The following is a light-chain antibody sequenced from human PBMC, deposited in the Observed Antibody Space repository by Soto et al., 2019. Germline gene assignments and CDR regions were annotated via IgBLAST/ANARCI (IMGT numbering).Light chain of an antibody. CDR3: RQYPSSPTWT. CDR1: QSISSY. V-gene: IGKV1-39*01. CDR2: AAS. J-gene: IGKJ1*01. Sequence: DIQMTQARSYLCASVGDRVTITCRSSQSISSYLNWYQQKPGKAHKLMIYAASSLQSGVPSRFSGSASGTDFTLTISRLQPEDFATYYCRQYPSSPTWTGGQGTKVEIK.